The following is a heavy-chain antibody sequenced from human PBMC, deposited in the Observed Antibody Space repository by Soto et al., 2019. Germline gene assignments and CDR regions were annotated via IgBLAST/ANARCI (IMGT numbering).Heavy chain of an antibody. Sequence: RGYLRLSCAASGFTFSVHSMNWVRRAPGKGLEWVSYISSTSSARYYADSVRGRFTISRDNAKYSLYLQMNSLTDEDTAVYDWARDSDLCYGMYVRCQGLRVTVSS. D-gene: IGHD2-2*01. CDR3: ARDSDLCYGMYV. CDR1: GFTFSVHS. V-gene: IGHV3-48*02. CDR2: ISSTSSAR. J-gene: IGHJ6*02.